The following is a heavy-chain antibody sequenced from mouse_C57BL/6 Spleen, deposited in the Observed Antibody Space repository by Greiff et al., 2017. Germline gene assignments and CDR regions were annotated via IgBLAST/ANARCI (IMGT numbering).Heavy chain of an antibody. CDR2: IHPNSGST. J-gene: IGHJ4*01. CDR1: GYTFTSYW. D-gene: IGHD2-1*01. CDR3: ARTIYYGNYTSYAMDY. Sequence: VQLKQPGAELVKPGASVKLSCKASGYTFTSYWMHWVKQRPGQGLEWIGMIHPNSGSTNYNEKFKSKATLTVDKSSSTAYMQLSSLTSEDSAVYYCARTIYYGNYTSYAMDYWGQGTSVTVSS. V-gene: IGHV1-64*01.